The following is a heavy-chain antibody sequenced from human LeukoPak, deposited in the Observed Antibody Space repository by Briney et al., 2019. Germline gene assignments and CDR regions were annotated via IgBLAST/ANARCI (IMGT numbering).Heavy chain of an antibody. CDR2: INHSGST. D-gene: IGHD6-13*01. V-gene: IGHV4-34*01. CDR1: GGSFSGYY. J-gene: IGHJ4*02. CDR3: ARGRIKADSSSWRGDY. Sequence: SETLSLTCAVYGGSFSGYYWSWIRQPPGKGLEWIGEINHSGSTNYNPSLKSRVTISVDTSKNQFSLKLSSVTAADTAVYYCARGRIKADSSSWRGDYWVQGTLVTVSS.